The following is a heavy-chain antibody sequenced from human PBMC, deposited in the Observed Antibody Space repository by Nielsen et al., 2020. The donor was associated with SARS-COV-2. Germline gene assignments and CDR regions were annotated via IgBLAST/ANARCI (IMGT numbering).Heavy chain of an antibody. V-gene: IGHV3-48*01. Sequence: GESLKISCAASGFGFSSYSMDWVRQAPGKGLEWVSYISSGSVTIYYADSVKGRFTISRDNSKNTLYLQLNSLRAEDTAVFYCAKISGSQRHYFDFWGQGALVTVSS. CDR2: ISSGSVTI. CDR1: GFGFSSYS. D-gene: IGHD1-26*01. J-gene: IGHJ4*02. CDR3: AKISGSQRHYFDF.